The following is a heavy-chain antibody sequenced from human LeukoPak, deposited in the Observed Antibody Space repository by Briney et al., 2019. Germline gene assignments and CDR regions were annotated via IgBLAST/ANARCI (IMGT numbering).Heavy chain of an antibody. CDR2: IYSGGDT. J-gene: IGHJ4*02. CDR3: ARGGGAVVAATFDY. CDR1: GFTVSNNY. Sequence: GGSLRLSCAASGFTVSNNYMSWVRQAPGKGLEWVSVIYSGGDTYYADSVKGRFTISRDNSTNTLYLQMNSLRAEDTAVYYCARGGGAVVAATFDYWGQGTLVTVSS. V-gene: IGHV3-53*01. D-gene: IGHD2-15*01.